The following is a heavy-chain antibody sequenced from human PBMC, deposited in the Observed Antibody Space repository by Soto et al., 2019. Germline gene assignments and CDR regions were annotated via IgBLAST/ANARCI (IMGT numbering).Heavy chain of an antibody. Sequence: PGESLKISCKGSGYSFTSYWIGWVRQMPGKGLEWMGIIYPGDSDTRYSPSFQGQVTISADKSISTAYLQWSNLKASDTAMYYCARITIFGVAISYGMDVWGQGTTVTVSS. J-gene: IGHJ6*02. CDR2: IYPGDSDT. V-gene: IGHV5-51*01. CDR1: GYSFTSYW. D-gene: IGHD3-3*01. CDR3: ARITIFGVAISYGMDV.